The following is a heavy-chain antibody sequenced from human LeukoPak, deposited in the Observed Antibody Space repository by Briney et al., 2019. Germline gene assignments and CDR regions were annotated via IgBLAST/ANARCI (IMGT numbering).Heavy chain of an antibody. CDR3: ASGGGVGATRFDY. Sequence: PSETLSLTCTVSGGSISSSSYYWGWIRQPPGKGLEWIGSIYYSGSTYYNPSLKSRVTISVDTSKNQFSLKLSPVTAADTAVYYCASGGGVGATRFDYWGQGTLVTVSS. CDR1: GGSISSSSYY. D-gene: IGHD1-26*01. V-gene: IGHV4-39*01. J-gene: IGHJ4*02. CDR2: IYYSGST.